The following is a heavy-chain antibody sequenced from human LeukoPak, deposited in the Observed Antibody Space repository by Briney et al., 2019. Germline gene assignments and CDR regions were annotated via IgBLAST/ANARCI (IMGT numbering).Heavy chain of an antibody. CDR3: ARATRVGATFDY. D-gene: IGHD1-26*01. Sequence: SETLSLTCTVSGGSISSSSYYWGWIRQPPGKGLEWIGSIYYSGSTYYNPSLKSRVTISVDTSKNQFSLKLSSVTAADTAVYYCARATRVGATFDYWGQGTLVTVSS. CDR1: GGSISSSSYY. V-gene: IGHV4-39*07. J-gene: IGHJ4*02. CDR2: IYYSGST.